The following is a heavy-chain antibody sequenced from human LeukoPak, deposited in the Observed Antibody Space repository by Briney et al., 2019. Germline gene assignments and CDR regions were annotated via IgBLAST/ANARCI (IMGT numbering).Heavy chain of an antibody. CDR1: GFTFSSYG. J-gene: IGHJ4*02. V-gene: IGHV3-23*01. D-gene: IGHD6-19*01. Sequence: PGGSLRLSCAASGFTFSSYGMSWVRQTPGKGLEWVSSISTSGGTTYYADSVKGRFTISKDHSKNTLYLQMNSLRADDTALYYCAERSSGWYEEYWGQGTLVTVSS. CDR2: ISTSGGTT. CDR3: AERSSGWYEEY.